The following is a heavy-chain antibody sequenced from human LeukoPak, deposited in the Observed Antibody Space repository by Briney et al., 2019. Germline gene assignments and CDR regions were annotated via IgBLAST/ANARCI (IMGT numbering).Heavy chain of an antibody. J-gene: IGHJ4*02. Sequence: PSGTLSLTCAVSGGSIDSNNWWSWVRQSPGKGLEWIGEIYHSGSTNYNPSLQSRVTISVDRSKNQFSLKLSSVTAADTAVYYCARVNYGSATKEDYWGQGTLVTVSS. CDR2: IYHSGST. D-gene: IGHD3-10*01. CDR1: GGSIDSNNW. V-gene: IGHV4-4*02. CDR3: ARVNYGSATKEDY.